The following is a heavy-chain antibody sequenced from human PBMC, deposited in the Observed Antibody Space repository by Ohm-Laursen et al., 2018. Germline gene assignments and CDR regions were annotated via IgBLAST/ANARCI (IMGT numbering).Heavy chain of an antibody. V-gene: IGHV3-53*01. D-gene: IGHD3-10*01. J-gene: IGHJ4*02. CDR2: IYSGGTT. CDR1: GFTISGNY. CDR3: ARDSMYYYGSGSPKRLDY. Sequence: SLRLSCAASGFTISGNYMSWVRQAPGKGLEWVSVIYSGGTTYYADSVKGRFTISRDNSKSTLYLQMNSLRAEDTAVYYCARDSMYYYGSGSPKRLDYWGQGTLVTVSS.